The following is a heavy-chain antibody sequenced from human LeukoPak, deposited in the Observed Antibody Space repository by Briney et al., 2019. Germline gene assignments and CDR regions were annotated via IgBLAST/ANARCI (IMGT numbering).Heavy chain of an antibody. CDR3: AKDGGGRYPDGPTFDY. V-gene: IGHV3-30*18. CDR1: GFTFSSYG. Sequence: GGSLRLSCAASGFTFSSYGMHWVRQAPGKGLEWVAVISYDGSNKYYADSVKGRFTISRDNSKNTLYLQMNSLRAEDTAVYYCAKDGGGRYPDGPTFDYWGQGTLVTVSS. D-gene: IGHD1-26*01. CDR2: ISYDGSNK. J-gene: IGHJ4*02.